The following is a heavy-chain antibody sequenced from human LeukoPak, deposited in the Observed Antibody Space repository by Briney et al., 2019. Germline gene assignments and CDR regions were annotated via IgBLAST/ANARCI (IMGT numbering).Heavy chain of an antibody. J-gene: IGHJ4*02. CDR3: AKIAGSGSYDY. CDR1: EFAFTGHS. CDR2: ISYDGSNK. V-gene: IGHV3-30*04. D-gene: IGHD3-10*01. Sequence: PGRSLRLSCVASEFAFTGHSMHWVRQAPGKGLEWVAVISYDGSNKYYADSVKGRFTISRDNSKNTLYLQMNSLRAEDTAVYYCAKIAGSGSYDYWGQGTLVTVSS.